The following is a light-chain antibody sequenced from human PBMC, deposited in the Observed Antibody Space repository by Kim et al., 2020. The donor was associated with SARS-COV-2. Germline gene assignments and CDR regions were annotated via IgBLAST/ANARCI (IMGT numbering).Light chain of an antibody. CDR3: QRYNRYPWT. Sequence: DIQMTQSPSTLSASIGDRITITCRASQSISSWLAWYQQKPGKPPKLQIYKASSLESGVPSRFSGSASGTEFTLTTSSLQPDDFATYYCQRYNRYPWTFGQGTKVDIK. V-gene: IGKV1-5*03. J-gene: IGKJ1*01. CDR1: QSISSW. CDR2: KAS.